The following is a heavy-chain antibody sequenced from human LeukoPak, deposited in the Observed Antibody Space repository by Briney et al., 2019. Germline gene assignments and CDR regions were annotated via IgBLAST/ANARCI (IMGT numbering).Heavy chain of an antibody. Sequence: GGSLRLSCAASGFSFSSYYISWVRQAPGKGLEWVASIKQDGSDKYYVDSVKGRFTISRDNAKNSLLLQMNSLRAEDAAVYFCVRYGIVPGGGPRLDFWGQGALVTVSS. D-gene: IGHD1-26*01. CDR3: VRYGIVPGGGPRLDF. V-gene: IGHV3-7*01. CDR2: IKQDGSDK. J-gene: IGHJ4*02. CDR1: GFSFSSYY.